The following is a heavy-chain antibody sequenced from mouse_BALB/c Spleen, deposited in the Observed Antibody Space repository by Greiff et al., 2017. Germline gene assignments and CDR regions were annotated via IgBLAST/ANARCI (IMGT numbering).Heavy chain of an antibody. J-gene: IGHJ2*01. D-gene: IGHD2-2*01. CDR2: INPDSSTI. Sequence: EVQVVESGGGLVQPGGSLKLSCAASGFDFSRYWMSWVRQAPGKGLEWIGEINPDSSTINYTPSLKDKFIISRDNAKNTLYLQMSKVRSEDTALYYCARHGYDFFDYWGQGTTLTVSS. CDR1: GFDFSRYW. CDR3: ARHGYDFFDY. V-gene: IGHV4-1*02.